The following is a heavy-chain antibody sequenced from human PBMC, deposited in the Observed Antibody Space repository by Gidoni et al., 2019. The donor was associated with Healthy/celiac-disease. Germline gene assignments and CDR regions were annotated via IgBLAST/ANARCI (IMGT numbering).Heavy chain of an antibody. J-gene: IGHJ4*02. CDR1: GYCFTSYG. CDR2: IYPGDSDT. Sequence: EVQLVQSGAEVKKPGESLKISCKGSGYCFTSYGIGWVRQMPGKGLEWMGIIYPGDSDTRYSPSFQGQVTISADKSISTAYLQWSSLKASDTAMYYCARLERYYDILTGYLWGPLDYWGQGTLVTVSS. V-gene: IGHV5-51*03. CDR3: ARLERYYDILTGYLWGPLDY. D-gene: IGHD3-9*01.